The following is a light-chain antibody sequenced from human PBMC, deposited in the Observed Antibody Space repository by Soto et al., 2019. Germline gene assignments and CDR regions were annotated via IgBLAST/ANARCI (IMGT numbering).Light chain of an antibody. CDR3: SSYVGNDIFV. J-gene: IGLJ3*02. CDR2: EVT. Sequence: QSALTQPPSASGSPGQSVTISCTGTSSDVGDYKYVSWYQQYPGKAPKLMIYEVTKRPSGVPDRFSGSKSGNTASLTVSGLQAEDEADYYCSSYVGNDIFVFGGGTKLTVL. V-gene: IGLV2-8*01. CDR1: SSDVGDYKY.